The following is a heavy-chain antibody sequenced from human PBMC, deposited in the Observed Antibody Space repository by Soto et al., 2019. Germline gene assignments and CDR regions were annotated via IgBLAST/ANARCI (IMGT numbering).Heavy chain of an antibody. CDR1: GGSSRSGDYS. J-gene: IGHJ4*02. D-gene: IGHD4-17*01. CDR3: ARLVPPTVAYDY. CDR2: MYHSGST. V-gene: IGHV4-30-2*01. Sequence: SETLSLTCSVSGGSSRSGDYSWSWIRQPPGKGLEWIGYMYHSGSTYYNPSLKSRVTISVDTSKNQFSLKLSSVTAADTAVYYCARLVPPTVAYDYWGQGTLVTVSS.